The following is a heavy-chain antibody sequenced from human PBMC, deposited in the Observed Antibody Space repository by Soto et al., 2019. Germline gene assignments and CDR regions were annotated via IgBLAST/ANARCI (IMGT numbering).Heavy chain of an antibody. Sequence: SETLSLTCTVSGGSIISSDYYWVWFRQPPGKGLEWIGSVFYLGSTYYNPSLKSQVTMSVDTSKNQFSLKLTSVTAADTAIYYCARHSIAVRKNNWFDPWGQGTPVTVSS. CDR1: GGSIISSDYY. CDR2: VFYLGST. J-gene: IGHJ5*02. CDR3: ARHSIAVRKNNWFDP. V-gene: IGHV4-39*01. D-gene: IGHD6-19*01.